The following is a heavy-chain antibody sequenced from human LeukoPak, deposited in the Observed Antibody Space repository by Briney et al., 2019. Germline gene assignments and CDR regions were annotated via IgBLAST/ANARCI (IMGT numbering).Heavy chain of an antibody. D-gene: IGHD4/OR15-4a*01. V-gene: IGHV3-53*01. CDR1: GLTVSSNY. CDR2: FYSTGST. CDR3: ARDFDYGSFDY. J-gene: IGHJ4*02. Sequence: PGGSLRLSCAASGLTVSSNYMSWVRQAPGKGLEWVSIFYSTGSTYYADSVKGRFTISRDNSKNTLYLQMNSLRAEDTAVYYCARDFDYGSFDYWGQGTLVTVSS.